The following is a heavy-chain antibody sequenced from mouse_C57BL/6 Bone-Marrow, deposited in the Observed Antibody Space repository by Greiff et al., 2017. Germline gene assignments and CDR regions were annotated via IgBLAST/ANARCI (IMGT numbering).Heavy chain of an antibody. CDR1: GYTFTSYW. CDR2: IDPSDSYT. CDR3: ARYYSNSY. J-gene: IGHJ4*01. V-gene: IGHV1-50*01. Sequence: QVQLQQPGAELVKPGASVKLSRKASGYTFTSYWMQWVKQRPGQGLEWIGEIDPSDSYTNYNQKFKGKATLTVDTSSSTAYMQLSSLTSEDSAVYYCARYYSNSYWGQGTSVTVSS. D-gene: IGHD2-5*01.